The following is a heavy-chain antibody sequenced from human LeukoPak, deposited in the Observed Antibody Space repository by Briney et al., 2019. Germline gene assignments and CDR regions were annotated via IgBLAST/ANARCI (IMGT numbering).Heavy chain of an antibody. J-gene: IGHJ6*02. V-gene: IGHV3-74*01. D-gene: IGHD2/OR15-2a*01. Sequence: GGSLRLSCAASGFTFSSYWMHWVRQAPGKGLVWVSRIASDGSSTSYADSVKDRFTISRDNAKNSLFLQMDSLRAEDTAVYYCARPDSRYFYGMDVWGQGATVTVSS. CDR1: GFTFSSYW. CDR3: ARPDSRYFYGMDV. CDR2: IASDGSST.